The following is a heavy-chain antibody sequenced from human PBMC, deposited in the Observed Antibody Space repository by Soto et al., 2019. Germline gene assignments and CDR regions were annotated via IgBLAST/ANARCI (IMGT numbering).Heavy chain of an antibody. J-gene: IGHJ6*02. CDR2: LNVDGSHA. CDR1: GFTFSKNW. CDR3: AREGRLKYGVDV. Sequence: QLVESGGGQAQPGGSLRLSCVASGFTFSKNWMHWVRHVPGKGLEGVANLNVDGSHAEYADSVKGRFAISRDNAKNTVYRQMNRLRAEDSATYYCAREGRLKYGVDVWGPGTTVTVSS. V-gene: IGHV3-74*03.